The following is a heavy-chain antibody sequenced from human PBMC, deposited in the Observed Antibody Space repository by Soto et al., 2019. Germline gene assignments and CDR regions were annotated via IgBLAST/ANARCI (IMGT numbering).Heavy chain of an antibody. CDR1: GYTFTSYY. CDR3: ARARGYYDFWSGYLYYFAY. Sequence: ASVKVSCKASGYTFTSYYMHWVRQAPGQGLEWMGIINPSGGSTSYAQKFQGRVTMTRDTSTSTVYMELSSLRSEDTAVYYCARARGYYDFWSGYLYYFAYWGQGTLVTVSS. V-gene: IGHV1-46*03. J-gene: IGHJ4*02. CDR2: INPSGGST. D-gene: IGHD3-3*01.